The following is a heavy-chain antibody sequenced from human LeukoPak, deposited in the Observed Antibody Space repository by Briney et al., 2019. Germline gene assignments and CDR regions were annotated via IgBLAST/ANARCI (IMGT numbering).Heavy chain of an antibody. Sequence: GGSLRLSCAASGFTFSSHLMHWVRQAQGTGLVWVSSVNSDGTATNYADSVKGRFTISRDNAKNTLYLQMNSLRVEDTAVYYCVRKFATGDWGQGTLVTVSS. J-gene: IGHJ4*02. CDR1: GFTFSSHL. CDR2: VNSDGTAT. CDR3: VRKFATGD. V-gene: IGHV3-74*01. D-gene: IGHD1-14*01.